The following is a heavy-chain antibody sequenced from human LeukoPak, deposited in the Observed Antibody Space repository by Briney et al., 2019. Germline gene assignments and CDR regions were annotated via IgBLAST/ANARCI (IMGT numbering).Heavy chain of an antibody. V-gene: IGHV3-33*01. J-gene: IGHJ6*03. D-gene: IGHD1-14*01. CDR1: GFSLSNYG. CDR2: LLYDGDTK. CDR3: ARDHRPEIQYYYMDV. Sequence: GGSLRLSCAASGFSLSNYGMHWVRQAPGKGLEWVAALLYDGDTKHYADSVRGRFTISRDISKNTFYVQMNSLTAEDTAVYYCARDHRPEIQYYYMDVWGKGTTVAVSS.